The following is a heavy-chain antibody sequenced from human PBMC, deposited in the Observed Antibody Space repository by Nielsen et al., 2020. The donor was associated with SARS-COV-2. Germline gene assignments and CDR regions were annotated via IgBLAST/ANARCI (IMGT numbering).Heavy chain of an antibody. CDR3: ARARSGWYDY. CDR2: IKQDGSEK. V-gene: IGHV3-7*01. D-gene: IGHD6-19*01. CDR1: GFTFSGYW. Sequence: GESLKISCAASGFTFSGYWMSWVRQAPGKGLEWVANIKQDGSEKYYVDSVKGRFTISRDNAKNSLYLQMNSLRAEDTAVYYCARARSGWYDYWGQGTLVTVSS. J-gene: IGHJ4*02.